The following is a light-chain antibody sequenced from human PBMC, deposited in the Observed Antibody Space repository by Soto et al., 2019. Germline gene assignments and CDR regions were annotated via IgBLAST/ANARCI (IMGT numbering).Light chain of an antibody. CDR2: EVS. CDR3: SSFTSSSTYV. J-gene: IGLJ1*01. CDR1: SGDIGGYNY. V-gene: IGLV2-14*01. Sequence: QPALTQPASVSGSPGQSITISCTGSSGDIGGYNYVSWYQRHPGKAPKSMIFEVSDRPSGVSNRFSGSKSGNTASLTISGLQAEDEADYYCSSFTSSSTYVFGTGTKVTVL.